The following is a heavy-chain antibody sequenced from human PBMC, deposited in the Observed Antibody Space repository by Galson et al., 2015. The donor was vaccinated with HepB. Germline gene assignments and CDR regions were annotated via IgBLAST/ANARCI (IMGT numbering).Heavy chain of an antibody. CDR3: ARAGVDSSSWYLFDY. V-gene: IGHV1-69*06. CDR2: IIPIFGTA. Sequence: SVKVSCKASGGTFSSYAISWVRQAPGQGLEWMGGIIPIFGTANYAQKFQGRVTITADKSTSTAYMELSSLRSEDTAVYYCARAGVDSSSWYLFDYWGQGTLVTVSS. CDR1: GGTFSSYA. D-gene: IGHD6-13*01. J-gene: IGHJ4*02.